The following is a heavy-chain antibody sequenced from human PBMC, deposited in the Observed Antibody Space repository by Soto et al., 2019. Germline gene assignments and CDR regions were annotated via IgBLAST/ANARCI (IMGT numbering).Heavy chain of an antibody. Sequence: SVKVSCKASGGTFSSYAISWVRQAPGQGLEWMGGIIPIFGTANYAQKFQGRVTITADESTSTAYMELSSLRSEDTAVYYCAREGYTAMAGSGMDVWGQGTTVTASS. V-gene: IGHV1-69*13. CDR1: GGTFSSYA. CDR3: AREGYTAMAGSGMDV. J-gene: IGHJ6*02. D-gene: IGHD5-18*01. CDR2: IIPIFGTA.